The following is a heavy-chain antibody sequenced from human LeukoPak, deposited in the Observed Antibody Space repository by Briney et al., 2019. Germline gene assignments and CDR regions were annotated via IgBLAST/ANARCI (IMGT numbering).Heavy chain of an antibody. CDR1: GGSFSNYY. CDR3: ARRWNYGRNYYIDV. J-gene: IGHJ6*03. D-gene: IGHD1-7*01. V-gene: IGHV4-34*01. CDR2: INDSGRI. Sequence: PSETLSLTCAVYGGSFSNYYWSWIRQPPGKGLEWIGEINDSGRINYNPSLMSRVTVSVDTSKNQFSLRLTSVTVTDTAVYYCARRWNYGRNYYIDVWGNGATVSVSS.